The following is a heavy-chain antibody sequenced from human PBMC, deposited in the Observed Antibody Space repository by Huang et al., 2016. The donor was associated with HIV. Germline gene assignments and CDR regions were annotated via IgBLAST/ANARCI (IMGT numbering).Heavy chain of an antibody. Sequence: QVQLVQSGAEVKKPGSSVKVSCKASGGSFSNHVFSWVRQGPGQGLEWMGGFMPMFGTTNYAKKFQGRVTITADESTGTAYLELSSLRSEDTAVYFCARESNIVVVPHTIKFFDYWGQGTLVTVSS. CDR3: ARESNIVVVPHTIKFFDY. J-gene: IGHJ4*02. V-gene: IGHV1-69*01. CDR2: FMPMFGTT. D-gene: IGHD2-2*01. CDR1: GGSFSNHV.